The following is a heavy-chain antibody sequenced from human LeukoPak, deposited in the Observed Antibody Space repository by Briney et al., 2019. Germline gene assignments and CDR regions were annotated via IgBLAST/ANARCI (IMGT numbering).Heavy chain of an antibody. J-gene: IGHJ4*02. CDR3: ARATSWGSRRPLVRGYYFDY. Sequence: SETLSLTCAVYGGSFSGYYWSWSRQPPGKGLEWIGEINHSGSTNYNPSLKSRVTISVHTSKNQFSLKLSSVTAADTAVYYCARATSWGSRRPLVRGYYFDYWGQGTLVTVSS. V-gene: IGHV4-34*01. CDR2: INHSGST. D-gene: IGHD3-10*01. CDR1: GGSFSGYY.